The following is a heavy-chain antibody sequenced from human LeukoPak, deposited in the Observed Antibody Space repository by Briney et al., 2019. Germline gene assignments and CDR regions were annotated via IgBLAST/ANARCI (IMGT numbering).Heavy chain of an antibody. V-gene: IGHV1-18*01. CDR2: ISAYNGNT. CDR1: GYTFTSYG. Sequence: ASVKVSCKASGYTFTSYGISWVRQAPGQGLEWMGWISAYNGNTNYAQKLQDRVTMTTDTSTSTAYMELGSLRSDDTAVYYCARDVRSPMVRGVVFDFWGQGTLVTVSS. J-gene: IGHJ4*02. D-gene: IGHD3-10*01. CDR3: ARDVRSPMVRGVVFDF.